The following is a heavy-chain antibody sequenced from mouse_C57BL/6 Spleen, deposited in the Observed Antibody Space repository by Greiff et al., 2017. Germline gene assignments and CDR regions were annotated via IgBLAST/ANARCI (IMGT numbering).Heavy chain of an antibody. CDR2: IGHANGNT. V-gene: IGHV14-3*01. CDR3: AREGDGIYYAMCY. J-gene: IGHJ4*01. D-gene: IGHD2-3*01. CDR1: GFNIKNTY. Sequence: EVQLQQSVAELVRPGASVKLSCTASGFNIKNTYMRWVKQRPEQGLEWIGRIGHANGNTKYASKFQGKATITADTSSNTAFLQLSSLASEDTAIYYGAREGDGIYYAMCYWGQGTSVTVSS.